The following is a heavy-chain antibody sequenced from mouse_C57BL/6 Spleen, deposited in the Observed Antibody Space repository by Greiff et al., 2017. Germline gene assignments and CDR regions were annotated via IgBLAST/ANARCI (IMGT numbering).Heavy chain of an antibody. D-gene: IGHD2-3*01. CDR3: ARDFDGYSGYYAMDY. CDR2: ISSGSSTI. CDR1: GFTFSDYG. V-gene: IGHV5-17*01. J-gene: IGHJ4*01. Sequence: EVKLVESGGGLVKPGGSLKLSCAASGFTFSDYGMHWVRQAPEKGLEWVAYISSGSSTIYYADTVKGRFTISRDNAKNTLFLQMTSLRSEDTAMYYCARDFDGYSGYYAMDYWGQGTSVTVSS.